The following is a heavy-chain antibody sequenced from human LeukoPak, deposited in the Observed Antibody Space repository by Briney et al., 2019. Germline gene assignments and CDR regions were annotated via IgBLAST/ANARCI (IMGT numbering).Heavy chain of an antibody. CDR1: GYTFTSYD. V-gene: IGHV1-18*01. J-gene: IGHJ5*02. CDR3: AWIHRNWFDP. Sequence: ASVKVSCKASGYTFTSYDINWVRQATGQGLEWMGWISAYNGNTNYAQKLQGRVTMTTDTSTSTAYMELRSLRSDDTAVYYCAWIHRNWFDPWGQGTLVTVSS. D-gene: IGHD1-14*01. CDR2: ISAYNGNT.